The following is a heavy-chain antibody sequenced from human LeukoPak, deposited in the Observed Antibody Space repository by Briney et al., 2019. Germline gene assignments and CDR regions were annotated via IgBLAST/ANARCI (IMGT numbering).Heavy chain of an antibody. Sequence: PGGSLRLSCAASGFTFSSYWMHWVRQAPEEGLMWVSRINTDGSSTTYADSVKGRFTISRDNAKNTLYLQMNSLRAEDTAVYYCASGPWELDYWGQGTLVTVSS. V-gene: IGHV3-74*01. CDR1: GFTFSSYW. CDR3: ASGPWELDY. D-gene: IGHD4-23*01. CDR2: INTDGSST. J-gene: IGHJ4*02.